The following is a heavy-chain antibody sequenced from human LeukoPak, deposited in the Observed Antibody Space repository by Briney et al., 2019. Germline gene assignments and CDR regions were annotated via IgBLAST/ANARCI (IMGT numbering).Heavy chain of an antibody. Sequence: PGGSLRLSCAASGFTFSSYAMSWVRQAPGKGLEWVSAISGSGGSTYYADSVKGRFTISRDNSKNTLYLQMNGLGAEYTAVYLCAKAQHCSGGSCYRDWGQGTLVTVSS. D-gene: IGHD2-15*01. J-gene: IGHJ4*02. CDR2: ISGSGGST. CDR3: AKAQHCSGGSCYRD. V-gene: IGHV3-23*01. CDR1: GFTFSSYA.